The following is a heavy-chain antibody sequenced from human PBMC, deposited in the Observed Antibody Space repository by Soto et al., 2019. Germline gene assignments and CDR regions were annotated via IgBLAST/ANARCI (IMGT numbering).Heavy chain of an antibody. D-gene: IGHD6-19*01. Sequence: QVQLVQSGAEVKKPGSSVKVSCKASGDTFRNYAFTWVRQAPGQGLEWMGTIIPLFSTRYAQKFQGRVTMTADESTSTVYMDLSSLKSGDTAVYYCARDPGIAVVGRGTSFEHWGQGTLVTVSS. V-gene: IGHV1-69*18. CDR2: IIPLFST. CDR1: GDTFRNYA. CDR3: ARDPGIAVVGRGTSFEH. J-gene: IGHJ4*02.